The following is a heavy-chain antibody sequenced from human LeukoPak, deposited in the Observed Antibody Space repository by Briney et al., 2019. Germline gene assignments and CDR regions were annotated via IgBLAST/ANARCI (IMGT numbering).Heavy chain of an antibody. CDR2: ISWNSGSI. V-gene: IGHV3-9*01. D-gene: IGHD3-22*01. Sequence: GGSLRLSCAASGFTFDDYAMHWVRQAPGKGLEWVSGISWNSGSIGYADSVKGRFTISRDNAKNSLYLQMNSLRAEDTALYYCARTRPLNYYDSSGYFDYWGQGTLVTVSS. J-gene: IGHJ4*02. CDR3: ARTRPLNYYDSSGYFDY. CDR1: GFTFDDYA.